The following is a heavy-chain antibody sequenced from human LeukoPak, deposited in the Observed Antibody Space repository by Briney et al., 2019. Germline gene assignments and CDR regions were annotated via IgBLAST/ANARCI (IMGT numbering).Heavy chain of an antibody. D-gene: IGHD3-3*01. CDR3: ARDEDFWSGYSY. CDR2: IYYSGST. CDR1: GGSISSSSYY. V-gene: IGHV4-39*07. Sequence: SETLSLTCTVSGGSISSSSYYWGWIRQPPGKGLEWIGSIYYSGSTYYNPSLKSRVTISVDTSKNQFSLKLSSVTAADTAVYYCARDEDFWSGYSYWGQGTLVTVSS. J-gene: IGHJ4*02.